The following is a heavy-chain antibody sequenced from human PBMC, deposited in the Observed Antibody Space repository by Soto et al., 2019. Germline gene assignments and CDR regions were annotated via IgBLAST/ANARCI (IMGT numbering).Heavy chain of an antibody. D-gene: IGHD6-19*01. CDR1: GGSISSGGYY. CDR3: ARGIPGSWLVSSFDY. J-gene: IGHJ4*02. CDR2: IYYSGST. V-gene: IGHV4-31*03. Sequence: SETLSLTCTVSGGSISSGGYYWSWIRQHPGKGLEWIGYIYYSGSTYYNPSLKSRVTISVDTSKNQFSLKLSSVTAADTAVYYCARGIPGSWLVSSFDYWGQGTLVTVSS.